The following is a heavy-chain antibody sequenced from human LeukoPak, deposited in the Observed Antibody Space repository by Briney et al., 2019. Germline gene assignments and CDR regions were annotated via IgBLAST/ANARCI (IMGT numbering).Heavy chain of an antibody. J-gene: IGHJ4*02. CDR3: ARHRGTTVVTLFDY. CDR2: IYYSGST. V-gene: IGHV4-39*01. CDR1: GGSISSSSYY. Sequence: SETLSLTCTVSGGSISSSSYYWGWIRQPPGKGLEWIGSIYYSGSTYNNPSLKSRVTISVDTSKNQFSLKLSSVTAADTAVYYCARHRGTTVVTLFDYWGQGTLVTVSS. D-gene: IGHD4-23*01.